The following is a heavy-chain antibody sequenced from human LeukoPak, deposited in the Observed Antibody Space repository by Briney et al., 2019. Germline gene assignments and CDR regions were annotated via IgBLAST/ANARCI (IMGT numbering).Heavy chain of an antibody. J-gene: IGHJ5*02. CDR3: ARDSGATPNQINWFDP. Sequence: SETLSLTCTVSGGSISSYYWSWIRQPPGKGLEWIGYIYYSGSTNYNPSLKSRVTISVDTSKNQFSLKLSSVTAADTAVYYCARDSGATPNQINWFDPWGQGTLVTVSS. D-gene: IGHD1-26*01. CDR2: IYYSGST. V-gene: IGHV4-59*12. CDR1: GGSISSYY.